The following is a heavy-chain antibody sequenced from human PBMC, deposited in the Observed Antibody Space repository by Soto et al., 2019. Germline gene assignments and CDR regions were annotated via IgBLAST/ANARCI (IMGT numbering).Heavy chain of an antibody. D-gene: IGHD3-10*01. Sequence: PGESLKISCQGSGYSCANYWIAWVRQMPGKGLEWVGVIYPGDSDTRYSPSFRGQVTISADKSISHVYLQWSSLKASDTAMYYCARNRLRQYYYGMDVWGQGTTVTVYS. V-gene: IGHV5-51*01. CDR2: IYPGDSDT. J-gene: IGHJ6*02. CDR1: GYSCANYW. CDR3: ARNRLRQYYYGMDV.